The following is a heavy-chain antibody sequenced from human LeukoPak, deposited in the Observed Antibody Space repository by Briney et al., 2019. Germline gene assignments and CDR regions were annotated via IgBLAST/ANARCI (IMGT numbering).Heavy chain of an antibody. D-gene: IGHD3-10*01. CDR1: SGSFSGYY. V-gene: IGHV4-34*01. Sequence: SETLSLTCAVYSGSFSGYYWSWIRQPPGKGLEWIGEINHSGSTNYNPSLKSRVTISVDTSKNQFSLKLSSVTAADTAVYYCARGAAYYYGSGPNSIGFPFDYWGQGTLVTVSS. CDR2: INHSGST. CDR3: ARGAAYYYGSGPNSIGFPFDY. J-gene: IGHJ4*02.